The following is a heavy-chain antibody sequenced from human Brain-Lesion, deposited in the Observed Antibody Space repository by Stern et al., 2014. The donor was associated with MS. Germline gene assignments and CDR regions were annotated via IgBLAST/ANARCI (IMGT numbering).Heavy chain of an antibody. J-gene: IGHJ3*01. V-gene: IGHV4-39*01. CDR3: GRAGLDDTFDV. Sequence: QLVESGPGLVKPSETLSLTCSISGGSVSSNRYYWGWIRQPPGKGLEWIGIIYYSGATFYNPSLKSPVSISMDTSKTQFSLSLSSVTAADTAVYYCGRAGLDDTFDVWGQGTMVTVSS. CDR2: IYYSGAT. D-gene: IGHD3/OR15-3a*01. CDR1: GGSVSSNRYY.